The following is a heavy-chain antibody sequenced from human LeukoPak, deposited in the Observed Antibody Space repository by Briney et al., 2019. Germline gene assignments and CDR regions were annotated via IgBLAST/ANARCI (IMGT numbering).Heavy chain of an antibody. J-gene: IGHJ3*02. D-gene: IGHD3-10*01. V-gene: IGHV4-39*07. Sequence: SEALSLTCSVSGVSISSGSNYWGWIRQPLGKTLEWIGSIYSRGNTYYNPSLKSRVIILIDTAKNHFSLNLSSVTAADTAVYYCARSDGYGLVGIWGQGTMVTVSS. CDR2: IYSRGNT. CDR3: ARSDGYGLVGI. CDR1: GVSISSGSNY.